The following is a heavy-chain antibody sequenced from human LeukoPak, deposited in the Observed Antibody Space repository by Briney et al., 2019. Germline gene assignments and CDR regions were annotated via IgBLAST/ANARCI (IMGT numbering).Heavy chain of an antibody. CDR1: GFTFSSYW. V-gene: IGHV3-7*03. Sequence: GGSLRLSCAASGFTFSSYWMNWARQAPGKGLEWVASINHNGNVNYYVDSVKGRFTISRDNAKNSLYLQMNSLRAEDTAVYYCARGYQDYVLDWGQGTLVTVSS. CDR2: INHNGNVN. D-gene: IGHD2/OR15-2a*01. CDR3: ARGYQDYVLD. J-gene: IGHJ4*02.